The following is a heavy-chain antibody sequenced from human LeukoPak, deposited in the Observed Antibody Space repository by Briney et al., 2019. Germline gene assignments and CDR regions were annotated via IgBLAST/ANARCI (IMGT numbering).Heavy chain of an antibody. Sequence: SETLSLTCTVSGGSISSYYWSWIRQPPGKGLEWIGYIYYSGSTNYNPSLKSRVTISVDTSKNQFSLKLSSVTAADTAVYYCARQAGYIAAARRGWYFDLWGRGTLVTVSS. D-gene: IGHD6-13*01. CDR1: GGSISSYY. J-gene: IGHJ2*01. CDR3: ARQAGYIAAARRGWYFDL. V-gene: IGHV4-59*08. CDR2: IYYSGST.